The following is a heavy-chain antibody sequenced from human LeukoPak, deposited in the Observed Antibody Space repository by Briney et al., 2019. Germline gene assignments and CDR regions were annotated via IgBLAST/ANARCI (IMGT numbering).Heavy chain of an antibody. CDR3: ATEADSGSYSVDAFDI. J-gene: IGHJ3*02. V-gene: IGHV1-24*01. Sequence: RASVKVSCKVSGYTLTELSMHWVRQAPGKGLEWMGGFDPEDGETIYAQKFQGRVTMTEDTSTDTAYMELSSLRSEDTAVYYCATEADSGSYSVDAFDIWGQGTMVTVSS. D-gene: IGHD1-26*01. CDR2: FDPEDGET. CDR1: GYTLTELS.